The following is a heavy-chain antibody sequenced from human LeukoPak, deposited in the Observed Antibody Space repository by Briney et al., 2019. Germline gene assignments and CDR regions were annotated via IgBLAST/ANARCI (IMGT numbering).Heavy chain of an antibody. CDR2: KNPNSGNT. D-gene: IGHD6-6*01. CDR1: GYTFTTYD. J-gene: IGHJ4*02. V-gene: IGHV1-8*03. CDR3: TRGSWYSSSSYYFDY. Sequence: GASVRVSCKASGYTFTTYDINGVRQATGQGLEWMGWKNPNSGNTGYAQKFQGRVTITRNTSISTVYMELSSLRSEDTAVYYCTRGSWYSSSSYYFDYWGQGTMVTVSS.